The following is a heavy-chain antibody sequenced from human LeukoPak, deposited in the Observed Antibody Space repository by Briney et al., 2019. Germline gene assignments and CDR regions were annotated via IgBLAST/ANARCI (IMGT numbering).Heavy chain of an antibody. J-gene: IGHJ4*02. CDR3: ARSRGGNVDTATAVPSTFDY. CDR2: INPSGGST. V-gene: IGHV1-46*01. CDR1: GYTFTDFY. Sequence: ASVTVSCKASGYTFTDFYMLWVRQAPGQGLEWMGIINPSGGSTSYAQKFQGRVTMTRDTSTSTVYMELSSLRSEDTAVYYCARSRGGNVDTATAVPSTFDYWGQGTLVTVSS. D-gene: IGHD5-18*01.